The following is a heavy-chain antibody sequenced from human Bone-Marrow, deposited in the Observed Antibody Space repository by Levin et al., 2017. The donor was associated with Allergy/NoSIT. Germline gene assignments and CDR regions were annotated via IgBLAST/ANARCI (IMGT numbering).Heavy chain of an antibody. CDR3: ARGDCYGGSCYGPDWFDP. J-gene: IGHJ5*02. CDR1: GYTFTSYN. Sequence: GESLKISCKTSGYTFTSYNVYWVRQAPGQGLEWMGYINPNSGNTGYAQKFQGRVTVTRNSSITTAYMELSGLRSEDTAMYYCARGDCYGGSCYGPDWFDPWGQGTQVTVSS. CDR2: INPNSGNT. V-gene: IGHV1-8*01. D-gene: IGHD2-15*01.